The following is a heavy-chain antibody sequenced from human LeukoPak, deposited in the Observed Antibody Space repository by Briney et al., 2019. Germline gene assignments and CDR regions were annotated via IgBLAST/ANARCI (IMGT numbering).Heavy chain of an antibody. CDR2: IYYSGST. J-gene: IGHJ4*02. CDR3: ARDWRYYGSGTQGYFDY. V-gene: IGHV4-31*03. Sequence: SETLSLTCTVSGGSISSGGYYWSWIRQPPGKGLEWIGYIYYSGSTYYNPSLKSRVTISVDTFKNQFSLKLSSVTAADTAVYYCARDWRYYGSGTQGYFDYWGQGTLVTVSS. CDR1: GGSISSGGYY. D-gene: IGHD3-10*01.